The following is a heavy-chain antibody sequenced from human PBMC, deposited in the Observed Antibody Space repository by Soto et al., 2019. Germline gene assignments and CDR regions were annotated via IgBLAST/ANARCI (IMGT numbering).Heavy chain of an antibody. Sequence: SVQDSFQASCGTFICYASIGVRQAPRQGLEWMGGIIPIFGKANYAQKFQGRVTITADKSTSTAYMELSSLRSEDTAVYYCARRRGSSSSYYYYYGMDVWGQGTTVTAP. D-gene: IGHD6-6*01. J-gene: IGHJ6*02. CDR2: IIPIFGKA. CDR1: CGTFICYA. CDR3: ARRRGSSSSYYYYYGMDV. V-gene: IGHV1-69*06.